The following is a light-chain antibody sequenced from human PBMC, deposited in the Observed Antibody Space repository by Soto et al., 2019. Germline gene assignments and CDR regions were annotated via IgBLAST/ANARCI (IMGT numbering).Light chain of an antibody. Sequence: EIVLTQSPATLSLSPGERATLSCRASQSVSSYLAWYQQKPGQAPRLLIYDASNRATGIPDRFSGSGSGTEFTLTINSLQSDDFAIYYCQQYTDWPRTFGQGTKVDIK. CDR2: DAS. J-gene: IGKJ1*01. V-gene: IGKV3-11*01. CDR3: QQYTDWPRT. CDR1: QSVSSY.